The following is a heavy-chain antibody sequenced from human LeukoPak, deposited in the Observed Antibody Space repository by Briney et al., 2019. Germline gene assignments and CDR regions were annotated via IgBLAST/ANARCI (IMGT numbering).Heavy chain of an antibody. CDR3: ARESRDGYNVDY. CDR1: GGSISSSSYY. Sequence: SETLSLTCTVSGGSISSSSYYWGWIRQPPGKGLEWIGSIYYSGSTYYNPSLKSRVTISVDTSKNQFSLKPSSVTAADTAVYYCARESRDGYNVDYWGQGTLVTVSS. J-gene: IGHJ4*02. CDR2: IYYSGST. D-gene: IGHD5-24*01. V-gene: IGHV4-39*07.